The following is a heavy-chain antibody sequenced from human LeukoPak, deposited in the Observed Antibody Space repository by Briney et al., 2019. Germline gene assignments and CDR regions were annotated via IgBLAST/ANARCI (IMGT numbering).Heavy chain of an antibody. V-gene: IGHV4-4*07. CDR2: IYTTGST. CDR1: GGSISGSY. CDR3: ARGTYGSGSRVYYYYYMDV. J-gene: IGHJ6*03. Sequence: PSETLSLTCTVSGGSISGSYWSWIRQPAGKGLEWIGRIYTTGSTNYNPSLKSRVTISVDKSKNQCSLKMSSVTAADTAVYYCARGTYGSGSRVYYYYYMDVWGKGTTVTVSS. D-gene: IGHD3-10*01.